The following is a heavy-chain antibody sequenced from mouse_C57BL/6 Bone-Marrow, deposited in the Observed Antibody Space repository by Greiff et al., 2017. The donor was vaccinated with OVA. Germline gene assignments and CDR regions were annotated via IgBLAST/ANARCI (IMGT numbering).Heavy chain of an antibody. J-gene: IGHJ4*01. CDR3: ARYTSYGSSYVGAMDY. CDR1: GYSITSDY. D-gene: IGHD1-1*01. Sequence: EVMLVESGPGLAKPSQTLSLPCSVTGYSITSDYWNWIRKFPGNKLEYMGYISYSGSTYYNPSLKSRISITRDTSKNQYYLQLNSVTTEDTATYYCARYTSYGSSYVGAMDYWGQGTSVTVSS. CDR2: ISYSGST. V-gene: IGHV3-8*01.